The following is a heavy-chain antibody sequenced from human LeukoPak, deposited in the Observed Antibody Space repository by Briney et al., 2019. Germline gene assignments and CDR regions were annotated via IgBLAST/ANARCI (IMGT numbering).Heavy chain of an antibody. CDR3: ARDSNSTVVDY. CDR2: ISSSGSTI. CDR1: GFIFSDYY. V-gene: IGHV3-11*01. D-gene: IGHD4-23*01. Sequence: GGSLRLSCAASGFIFSDYYMSWIRQAPGKGLEWVSFISSSGSTIYYADSVKGRFTISRDNAKNSLYLQMNSLRAEDTAVYYCARDSNSTVVDYWGQGTLVTVSS. J-gene: IGHJ4*02.